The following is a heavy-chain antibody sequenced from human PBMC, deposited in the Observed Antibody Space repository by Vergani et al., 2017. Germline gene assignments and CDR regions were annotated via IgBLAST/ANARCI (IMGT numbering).Heavy chain of an antibody. Sequence: QLQLQESGPGLVKPSETLSLTCTVSGGSISSSSYYWGWIRQPPGKGLEWIGSIYYSGSTYYNPSLNSRVTISVDTSKNQFSLKLSSVTAADTAVYYCAREESAGPRILLPLDPWGQGTLVTVSS. CDR1: GGSISSSSYY. CDR2: IYYSGST. J-gene: IGHJ5*02. D-gene: IGHD2-15*01. CDR3: AREESAGPRILLPLDP. V-gene: IGHV4-39*07.